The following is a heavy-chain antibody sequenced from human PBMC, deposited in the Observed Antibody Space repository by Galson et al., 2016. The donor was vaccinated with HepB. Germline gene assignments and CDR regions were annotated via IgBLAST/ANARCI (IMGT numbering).Heavy chain of an antibody. CDR3: ANGDFDY. J-gene: IGHJ4*02. V-gene: IGHV3-23*01. CDR1: GFTFSISV. Sequence: SLRLSCAAPGFTFSISVMSWVRQAPGKGLEWVSTISGGDGNTYYADSVEGRFTISRDVSKNTVYLQMNSLRAEDTAVYYCANGDFDYWGQGTLVTVSS. CDR2: ISGGDGNT.